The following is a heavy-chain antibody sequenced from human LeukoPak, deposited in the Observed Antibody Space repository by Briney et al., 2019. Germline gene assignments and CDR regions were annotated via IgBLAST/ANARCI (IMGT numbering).Heavy chain of an antibody. V-gene: IGHV1-69*04. D-gene: IGHD1-26*01. CDR2: IIPIFGIA. J-gene: IGHJ4*02. CDR1: GGTFSSYA. Sequence: SVKVSCKASGGTFSSYAISWVRQAPGQGLEWMGRIIPIFGIANYAQKFQGRVTITADKSTSTAYMELSSLRSEDTAVYYCAISGEWELLRVSWAGHDYWGQGTLVTVSS. CDR3: AISGEWELLRVSWAGHDY.